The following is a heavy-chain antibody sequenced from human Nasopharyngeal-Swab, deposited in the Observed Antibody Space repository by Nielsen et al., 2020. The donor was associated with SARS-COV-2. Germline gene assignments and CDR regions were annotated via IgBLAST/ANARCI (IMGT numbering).Heavy chain of an antibody. J-gene: IGHJ4*02. CDR3: ARQDFYDRGFDY. CDR2: IYYSGST. D-gene: IGHD3-22*01. V-gene: IGHV4-39*01. Sequence: WIRQPPGKGLEWIGSIYYSGSTNYNPSLKSRVTISVDTSKNQFALKLSSVTAADTAVYYCARQDFYDRGFDYWGQGTLVTVSS.